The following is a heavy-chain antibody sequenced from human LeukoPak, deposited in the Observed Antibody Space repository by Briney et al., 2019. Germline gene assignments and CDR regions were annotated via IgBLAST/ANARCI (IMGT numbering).Heavy chain of an antibody. CDR2: ISSSSSTI. CDR1: GFTLSSYT. D-gene: IGHD6-13*01. Sequence: GGSLRLSCAASGFTLSSYTMNWVRQAPGKGLEWVSYISSSSSTIYYADSVKGRFTISRDNAKNSLYLQMNSLRDEDTAVYYCAREGAVIAASEYDYWGQGTLVTVSS. CDR3: AREGAVIAASEYDY. V-gene: IGHV3-48*02. J-gene: IGHJ4*02.